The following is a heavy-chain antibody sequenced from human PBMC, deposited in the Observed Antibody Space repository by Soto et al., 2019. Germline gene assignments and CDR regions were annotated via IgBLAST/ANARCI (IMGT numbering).Heavy chain of an antibody. CDR2: ISAYNGNT. CDR3: ARVVQLWFYYYYGMDV. J-gene: IGHJ6*02. Sequence: QVQLVQSGAEVKKPGASVKVSCKASGYTFTSYGISWVRQAPGQGLEWMGWISAYNGNTNYAQKLQGRVTMTTDTSTSIAYMELRSLRSDDTAVYYCARVVQLWFYYYYGMDVWGQGTTVTVSS. D-gene: IGHD5-18*01. CDR1: GYTFTSYG. V-gene: IGHV1-18*04.